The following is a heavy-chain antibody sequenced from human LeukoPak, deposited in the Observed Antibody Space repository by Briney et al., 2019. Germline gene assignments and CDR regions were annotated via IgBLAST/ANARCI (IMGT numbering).Heavy chain of an antibody. V-gene: IGHV4-31*03. J-gene: IGHJ4*02. CDR3: ARGYSGSYYLSY. CDR2: IYYSGST. Sequence: SETLSLTCTVSGGSISSGGYYWSWIRHHPGKGLEWIGYIYYSGSTFYNPSLKSRVILSVDTSKNQFSLKLSSVTAADTAVYYCARGYSGSYYLSYWGQGTLVTVSS. D-gene: IGHD1-26*01. CDR1: GGSISSGGYY.